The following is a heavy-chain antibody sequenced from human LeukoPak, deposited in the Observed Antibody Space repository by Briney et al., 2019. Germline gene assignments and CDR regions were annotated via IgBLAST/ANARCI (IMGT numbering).Heavy chain of an antibody. Sequence: PGGSLRLSCGASGFTFSSYWMHWVRQAPGRGLVWISRINSDGSSRSYADPVKGRFTISRDNAKNTLDLQMNSLRAEDTAVYYCARDHFGSSFGYWGQGTLVTVSS. V-gene: IGHV3-74*01. D-gene: IGHD3-10*01. CDR2: INSDGSSR. CDR1: GFTFSSYW. J-gene: IGHJ4*02. CDR3: ARDHFGSSFGY.